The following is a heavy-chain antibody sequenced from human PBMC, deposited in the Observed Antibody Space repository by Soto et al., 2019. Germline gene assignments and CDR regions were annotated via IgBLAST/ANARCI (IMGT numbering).Heavy chain of an antibody. CDR1: GYTFTRYN. J-gene: IGHJ4*02. D-gene: IGHD2-15*01. CDR3: ARVRGGGSEYFFDY. CDR2: INPSGGTT. Sequence: GASVKVSCKASGYTFTRYNVHWVRQAPGQGLEWMAIINPSGGTTYYVQKFEGRVTLTTDTSTSTVYMELSSLRSDDTAVYYCARVRGGGSEYFFDYWGQGTLV. V-gene: IGHV1-46*01.